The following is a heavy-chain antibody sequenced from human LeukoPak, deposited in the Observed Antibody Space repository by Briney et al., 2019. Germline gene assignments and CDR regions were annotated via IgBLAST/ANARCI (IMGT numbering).Heavy chain of an antibody. D-gene: IGHD3-3*01. Sequence: GGSLRLSCAASGFTFSSYGIHWVRQAPGKGLEWVAFIRYDGSNKYYADSVKGRFTISRDNSKNTLYLQMNSLRAEDTAVYYCAKGMGLGSGDFWSGYREIDYWGQGTLVTVSS. J-gene: IGHJ4*02. CDR1: GFTFSSYG. V-gene: IGHV3-30*02. CDR2: IRYDGSNK. CDR3: AKGMGLGSGDFWSGYREIDY.